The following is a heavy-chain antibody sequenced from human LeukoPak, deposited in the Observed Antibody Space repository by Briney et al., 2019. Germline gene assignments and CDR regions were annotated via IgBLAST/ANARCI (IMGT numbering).Heavy chain of an antibody. J-gene: IGHJ3*02. D-gene: IGHD3-3*01. CDR1: GYTFTDYT. V-gene: IGHV1-69*13. CDR3: ASSSLAETGFLTDAFDI. Sequence: ASVKVSCKASGYTFTDYTMHWLRQAPGQGLEWMGGIIPIFGTANYAQKFQGRVTITADESTSTAYMELSSLRSEDTAVYYCASSSLAETGFLTDAFDIWGQGTMVTVSS. CDR2: IIPIFGTA.